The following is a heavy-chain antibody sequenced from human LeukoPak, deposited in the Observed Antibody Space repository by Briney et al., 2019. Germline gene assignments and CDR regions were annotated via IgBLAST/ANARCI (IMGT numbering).Heavy chain of an antibody. CDR3: AAWRGSSWFDY. Sequence: GGSLRLSCAASGFPVSSNHMGWVRQAPGKVLEWVSVIFGGGKTSYAGSVQGRVTLSRDNSKNTLYLQMIRLRVEDTAVYYCAAWRGSSWFDYWGQGTLVTVSS. D-gene: IGHD6-13*01. V-gene: IGHV3-53*01. J-gene: IGHJ4*02. CDR1: GFPVSSNH. CDR2: IFGGGKT.